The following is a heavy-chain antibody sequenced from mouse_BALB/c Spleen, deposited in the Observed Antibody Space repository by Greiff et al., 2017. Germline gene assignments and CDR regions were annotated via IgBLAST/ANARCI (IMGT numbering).Heavy chain of an antibody. J-gene: IGHJ4*01. CDR2: INTSTGYT. D-gene: IGHD3-3*01. Sequence: QVQLQQSGADLAKPGASVSMSCKASGYTFTSYGMHWVKQRPGQGLEWIGYINTSTGYTEYNQKFKDKATLTADKSSSTAYMQLSSLTSEDSSVYSCERRGGTSMDDWGEGTTVTVSS. CDR1: GYTFTSYG. V-gene: IGHV1-4*01. CDR3: ERRGGTSMDD.